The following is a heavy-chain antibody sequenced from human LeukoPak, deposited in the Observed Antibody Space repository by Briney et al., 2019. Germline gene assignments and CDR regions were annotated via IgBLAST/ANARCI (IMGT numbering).Heavy chain of an antibody. CDR3: ANSADYYGSGSPRADV. Sequence: GGSLRLPCAASGFTFSSYGMHWVRQAPGKGLEWVAFIRYDGSNKYYADSVKGRFTISRDNSKNTLYLQMNSLRAEDTAVYYCANSADYYGSGSPRADVWGKGTTVTISS. CDR2: IRYDGSNK. J-gene: IGHJ6*04. CDR1: GFTFSSYG. D-gene: IGHD3-10*01. V-gene: IGHV3-30*02.